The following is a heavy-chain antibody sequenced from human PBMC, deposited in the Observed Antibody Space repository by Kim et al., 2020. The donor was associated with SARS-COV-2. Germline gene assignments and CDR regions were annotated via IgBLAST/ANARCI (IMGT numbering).Heavy chain of an antibody. V-gene: IGHV3-21*06. CDR2: ITGGSNYI. J-gene: IGHJ5*02. CDR1: GFTFSSYA. CDR3: AREDYDRSTRLHYFDP. D-gene: IGHD3-22*01. Sequence: GGSLRLSCAATGFTFSSYAMHWVRRTPGKRLEWVSSITGGSNYINYADSVKGRFIISRDNAKSLVFLHMYSLGVEDTAVYYCAREDYDRSTRLHYFDP.